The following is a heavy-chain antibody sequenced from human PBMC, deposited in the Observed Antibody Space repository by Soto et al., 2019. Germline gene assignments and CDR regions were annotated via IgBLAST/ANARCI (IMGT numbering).Heavy chain of an antibody. J-gene: IGHJ5*02. V-gene: IGHV4-34*01. CDR1: GGSVNGYY. CDR2: INHTGGT. CDR3: ATRITVFGLLIPPFDP. D-gene: IGHD3-3*01. Sequence: SETLSLTGAVYGGSVNGYYWNWIRHPPWKGLEWIGEINHTGGTHYNPSLKSRVTMSVDTSKNQFSLRLSSVTAADTAIYYCATRITVFGLLIPPFDPCGQRNQVPVSP.